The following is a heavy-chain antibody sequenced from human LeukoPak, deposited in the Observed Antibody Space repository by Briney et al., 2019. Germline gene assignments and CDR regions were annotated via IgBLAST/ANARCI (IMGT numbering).Heavy chain of an antibody. D-gene: IGHD2-8*01. V-gene: IGHV1-8*01. CDR1: GYTFTSYD. Sequence: GASVKVSCKASGYTFTSYDINWVRQATGQGLEWMGWMNPNSGNTGYAQKFQGRVTMTRNTSISTAYMELSSLRSEDTAVYYCATEISDCTNGVCYRPNYFDYWGQGTLVTVSS. CDR2: MNPNSGNT. J-gene: IGHJ4*02. CDR3: ATEISDCTNGVCYRPNYFDY.